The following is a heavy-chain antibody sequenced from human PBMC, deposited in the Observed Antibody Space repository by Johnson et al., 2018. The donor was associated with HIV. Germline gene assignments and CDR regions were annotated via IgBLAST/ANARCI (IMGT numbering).Heavy chain of an antibody. J-gene: IGHJ3*02. Sequence: EVQLVESGGRLVKPGGSLRLSCAASGFTFDDYDISWVRQAPGKGLEWVSSFNWNGGSTSYADSVRGRFTISRDNAKNSLYLQMNSLSAEDTAFYYCAARYWPPIRAAFDMWGQGTMVTVSS. D-gene: IGHD2-8*02. V-gene: IGHV3-20*04. CDR1: GFTFDDYD. CDR3: AARYWPPIRAAFDM. CDR2: FNWNGGST.